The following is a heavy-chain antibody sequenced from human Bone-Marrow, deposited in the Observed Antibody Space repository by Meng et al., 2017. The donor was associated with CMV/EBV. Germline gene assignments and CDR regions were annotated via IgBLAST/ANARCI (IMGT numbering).Heavy chain of an antibody. V-gene: IGHV3-23*03. CDR2: IYTDDIKT. D-gene: IGHD3-16*01. CDR3: VKDDNDYMGEIGS. Sequence: GGSLRLSCAASGFTFIKYAMSWVRQAPGKGLEWVSVIYTDDIKTYYADSVKGRFTISRDHSKNTLYLQMNSLRAEDTSIYYCVKDDNDYMGEIGSWGQGTLVTVS. CDR1: GFTFIKYA. J-gene: IGHJ4*03.